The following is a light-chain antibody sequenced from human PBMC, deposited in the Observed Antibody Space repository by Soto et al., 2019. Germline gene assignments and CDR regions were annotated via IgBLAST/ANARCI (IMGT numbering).Light chain of an antibody. CDR3: QQSHSTPYT. V-gene: IGKV1-39*01. CDR1: QSISRH. CDR2: AAR. J-gene: IGKJ2*01. Sequence: DIQLTQSPSSLSPSVGDRITLSCRASQSISRHLNWYQQMPGKAPSLLIYAARDLQSGVPGRFSGSGAGTEFNLTISRLQPEDLATYYFQQSHSTPYTFGQGTKLEI.